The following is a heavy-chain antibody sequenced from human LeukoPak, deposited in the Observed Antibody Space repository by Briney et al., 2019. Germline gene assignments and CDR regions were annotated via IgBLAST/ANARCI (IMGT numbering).Heavy chain of an antibody. CDR3: TTDVQWLVLGDFDY. CDR2: IKSKTDGGTT. V-gene: IGHV3-15*01. D-gene: IGHD6-19*01. J-gene: IGHJ4*02. Sequence: GGSLRLSCAASGFTFSNAWMSWVRQAPGKGLEWVGRIKSKTDGGTTDYAAPVKGRFTISRDDSKNTPYLQMNSLKTEDTAVYYCTTDVQWLVLGDFDYWGQGTLVTVSS. CDR1: GFTFSNAW.